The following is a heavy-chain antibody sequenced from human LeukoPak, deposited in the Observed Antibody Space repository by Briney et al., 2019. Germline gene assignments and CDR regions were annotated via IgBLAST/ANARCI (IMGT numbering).Heavy chain of an antibody. CDR1: GGTFSSYA. D-gene: IGHD1-1*01. CDR2: IIPIFGTA. Sequence: SVKVSCKASGGTFSSYAISWMRQAPGQGLEWMGGIIPIFGTANYAQKFQGRVTITTNESTSTAYMELSSLRSEDTAVYYCARTRGSWIDYWGQGTLVTVSS. CDR3: ARTRGSWIDY. J-gene: IGHJ4*02. V-gene: IGHV1-69*05.